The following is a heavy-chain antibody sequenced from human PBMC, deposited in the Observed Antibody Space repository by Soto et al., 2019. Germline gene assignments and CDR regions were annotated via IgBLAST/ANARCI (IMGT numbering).Heavy chain of an antibody. D-gene: IGHD6-13*01. CDR3: AHGSGWLSDY. V-gene: IGHV2-5*02. CDR1: GFSLSSPAVG. Sequence: QITLRESGPTLVKPTQTLTLTCNFSGFSLSSPAVGVNWIRQPPGKAPEWLALIYWDDDKRYNPSLKSRLTIAKDTSKNQVVLTMTNMDSVHTATYYCAHGSGWLSDYWGQGTLVTVSS. CDR2: IYWDDDK. J-gene: IGHJ4*02.